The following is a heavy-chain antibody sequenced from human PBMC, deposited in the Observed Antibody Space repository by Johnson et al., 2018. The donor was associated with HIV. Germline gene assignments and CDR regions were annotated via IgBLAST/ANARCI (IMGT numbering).Heavy chain of an antibody. V-gene: IGHV3-66*01. J-gene: IGHJ3*01. Sequence: VQLVESGGDLVQPGGSLRLSCTASGFSVSDNYVSWVRQAPGKGLELVSLLYSSGKTYYADSVRGRFTISRDNAKNTVDLQMNSLRVEDTAVYYCAKVDCGGDTCAGYDPFDLWGQGTLVTVSS. CDR1: GFSVSDNY. D-gene: IGHD2-21*01. CDR2: LYSSGKT. CDR3: AKVDCGGDTCAGYDPFDL.